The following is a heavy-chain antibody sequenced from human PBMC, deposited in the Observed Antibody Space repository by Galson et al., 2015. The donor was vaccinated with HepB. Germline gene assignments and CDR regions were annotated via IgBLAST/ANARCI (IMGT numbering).Heavy chain of an antibody. CDR2: IYYSGST. D-gene: IGHD4-17*01. J-gene: IGHJ2*01. CDR3: ARPSSTTVTTPGGYFDL. V-gene: IGHV4-39*01. CDR1: GGSISSSSYY. Sequence: ETLSLTCTVSGGSISSSSYYWGWIRQPPGKGLEWIGSIYYSGSTYYNPSLKSRITISVDTSKNQFSLKLSSVTAADTAVYYCARPSSTTVTTPGGYFDLWGRGTLVTVSS.